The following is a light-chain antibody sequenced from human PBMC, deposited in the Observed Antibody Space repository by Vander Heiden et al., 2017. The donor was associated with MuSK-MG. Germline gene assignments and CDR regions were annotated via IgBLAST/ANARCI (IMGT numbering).Light chain of an antibody. CDR1: QGLVYSDGNTY. CDR2: KIS. J-gene: IGKJ1*01. V-gene: IGKV2-30*01. CDR3: KQCKHWPWT. Sequence: DVVLTQSPLTLPVTLGQPASISCRSSQGLVYSDGNTYLNWFQQRPGQSPRRLIYKISNRDSGVPGRFSGSASGTDFTLKISMVDAEDVGVYYCKQCKHWPWTFGQGTKVEIK.